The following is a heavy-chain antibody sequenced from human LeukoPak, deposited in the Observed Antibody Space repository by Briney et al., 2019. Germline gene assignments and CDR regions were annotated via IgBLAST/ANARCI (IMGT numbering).Heavy chain of an antibody. V-gene: IGHV1-24*01. CDR1: GYTLTELS. CDR2: FDPEDGET. Sequence: ASVKVSCKVSGYTLTELSMHWVRQAPGKGLEWMGGFDPEDGETIYAQKFQGRVTMTEDTSTDTAYMELSSLRSEDTAVYYCATYRPYYYDSSGLPGFDYWGQGTLVTVSS. CDR3: ATYRPYYYDSSGLPGFDY. J-gene: IGHJ4*02. D-gene: IGHD3-22*01.